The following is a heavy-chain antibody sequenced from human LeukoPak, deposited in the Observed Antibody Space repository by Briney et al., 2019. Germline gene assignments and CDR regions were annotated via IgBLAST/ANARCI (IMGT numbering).Heavy chain of an antibody. J-gene: IGHJ5*02. CDR2: FHPEDNET. Sequence: ASVKVSCKVSGYTLTELSMHWVRQAPKKGLEWIGGFHPEDNETMYAQNFQGRVTMTEDTSEDTAYMELSSLRPEDTAVYYCAVDLRDCGGGDCYSTWGQGTLVSVSS. D-gene: IGHD2-15*01. CDR3: AVDLRDCGGGDCYST. V-gene: IGHV1-24*01. CDR1: GYTLTELS.